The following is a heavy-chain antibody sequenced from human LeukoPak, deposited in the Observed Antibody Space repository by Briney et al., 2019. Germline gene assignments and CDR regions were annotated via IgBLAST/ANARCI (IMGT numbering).Heavy chain of an antibody. D-gene: IGHD3-10*01. Sequence: SETLSLTCAVYGGSFADYYWSWIRQPPGKGLEWIGQIIHSGGTNYSPSLKSRVIISVDTSKNQFSLKLSSVTAADTAVYYCARLTRVGWYFDLWGRGTPVTASS. CDR2: IIHSGGT. V-gene: IGHV4-34*12. CDR3: ARLTRVGWYFDL. CDR1: GGSFADYY. J-gene: IGHJ2*01.